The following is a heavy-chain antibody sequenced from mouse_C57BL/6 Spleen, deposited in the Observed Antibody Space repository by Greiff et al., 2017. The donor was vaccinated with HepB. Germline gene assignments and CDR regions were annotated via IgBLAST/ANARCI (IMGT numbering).Heavy chain of an antibody. CDR2: IDPSDSYT. J-gene: IGHJ2*01. D-gene: IGHD2-4*01. V-gene: IGHV1-50*01. CDR1: GYTFTSYW. CDR3: ARSYDYDEGY. Sequence: QVQLQQPGAELVKPGASVKLSCKASGYTFTSYWMQWVKQRPGQGLEWIGEIDPSDSYTNYNQKFKGKATLTVDTSSSTAYMQLSSMTSEDSAVYYCARSYDYDEGYWGQGTTLTVSS.